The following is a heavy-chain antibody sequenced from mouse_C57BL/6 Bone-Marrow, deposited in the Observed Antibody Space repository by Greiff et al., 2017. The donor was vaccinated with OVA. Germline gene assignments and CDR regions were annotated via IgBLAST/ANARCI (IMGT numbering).Heavy chain of an antibody. Sequence: QVQLQQPGAELVMPGASVKLSCKASGYTFTSYWMHWVKQRPGQGLEWIGEIDPSDSYTNYNQKFKGKSTLTVDKSSSTAYMQLSSLTSEDSAVYYCARDDGYRYYARDYWGQGTSVTVSS. CDR2: IDPSDSYT. D-gene: IGHD2-3*01. CDR1: GYTFTSYW. V-gene: IGHV1-69*01. CDR3: ARDDGYRYYARDY. J-gene: IGHJ4*01.